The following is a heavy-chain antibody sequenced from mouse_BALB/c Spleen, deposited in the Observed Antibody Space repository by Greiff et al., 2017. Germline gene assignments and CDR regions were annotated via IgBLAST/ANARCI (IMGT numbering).Heavy chain of an antibody. D-gene: IGHD4-1*01. V-gene: IGHV5-6*01. CDR2: ISSGGGYT. CDR3: ARKGDWEDYYAMDY. Sequence: EVMLVESGGDLVKPGGSLKLSCAASGFTFSSYGMSWVRQTPDKRLEWVATISSGGGYTYYPDSVKGRFTISRDNAKNTLYLQMSSLKSEDTAMYYCARKGDWEDYYAMDYWGQGTSVTVSS. J-gene: IGHJ4*01. CDR1: GFTFSSYG.